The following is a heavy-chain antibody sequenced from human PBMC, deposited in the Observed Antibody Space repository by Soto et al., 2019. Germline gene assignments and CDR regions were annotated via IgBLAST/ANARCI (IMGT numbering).Heavy chain of an antibody. CDR2: IIPIFGTA. J-gene: IGHJ6*02. CDR3: ASCSSSDYYYYGMDV. V-gene: IGHV1-69*01. CDR1: RGTFSSYA. Sequence: QVQLVQSGAEVKKPGSSVKVFCKASRGTFSSYAISWVRQASGQGLEWMGGIIPIFGTANYAQKFQGRVTITADESTSTAYMELSSLRSEDTAVYYCASCSSSDYYYYGMDVWGQGTTVTVPS. D-gene: IGHD6-6*01.